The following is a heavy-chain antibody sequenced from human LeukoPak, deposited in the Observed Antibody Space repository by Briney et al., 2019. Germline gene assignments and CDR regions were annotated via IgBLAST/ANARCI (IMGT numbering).Heavy chain of an antibody. Sequence: PGGSLRLSCAASGFTFSDYYMSWIRQAPGKGLEWVSYISSSGSTIYYADSVKGRFTISRDNAKNSLYLQMNSLRAGDTAVYYCARGRSMVRGVPSPFDYWGQGTLVTVSS. CDR2: ISSSGSTI. CDR1: GFTFSDYY. D-gene: IGHD3-10*01. J-gene: IGHJ4*02. CDR3: ARGRSMVRGVPSPFDY. V-gene: IGHV3-11*04.